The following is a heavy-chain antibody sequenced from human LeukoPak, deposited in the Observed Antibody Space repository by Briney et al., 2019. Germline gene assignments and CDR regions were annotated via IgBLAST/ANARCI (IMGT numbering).Heavy chain of an antibody. CDR2: INPNSGGT. J-gene: IGHJ4*02. D-gene: IGHD3-22*01. CDR1: GYTFTGYY. Sequence: ASVKVSCKASGYTFTGYYMHWVRQAPGQGLEWMGWINPNSGGTNYAQKLQGRVTMTTDTSTSTAYMELRSLRSDDTAVYYCARDDGSRYYDSSGYSGYWGQGTLVTVSS. CDR3: ARDDGSRYYDSSGYSGY. V-gene: IGHV1-2*02.